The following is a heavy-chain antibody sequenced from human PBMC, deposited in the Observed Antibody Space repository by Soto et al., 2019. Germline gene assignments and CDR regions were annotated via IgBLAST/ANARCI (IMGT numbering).Heavy chain of an antibody. CDR3: VRARVGQQLEYYYYYMDV. V-gene: IGHV1-18*01. CDR2: ISAYNGNT. CDR1: GYTFTSYG. Sequence: ASVKVSCKASGYTFTSYGISWVRQAPGQGLEWMGWISAYNGNTNYAQKLQGRVTMTTDTSTSTAYMELRSLRSDDTAVYYCVRARVGQQLEYYYYYMDVWGKGTTVTVSS. J-gene: IGHJ6*03. D-gene: IGHD6-13*01.